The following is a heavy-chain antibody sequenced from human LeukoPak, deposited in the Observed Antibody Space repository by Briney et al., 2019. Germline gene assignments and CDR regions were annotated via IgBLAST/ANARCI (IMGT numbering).Heavy chain of an antibody. J-gene: IGHJ6*02. CDR3: ARAHITIFGVVDYGMDV. V-gene: IGHV1-69*13. CDR2: IIPIFGTA. CDR1: GYAFTSYA. Sequence: GASVKVSCKASGYAFTSYAISWVRQAPGQGLEWMGGIIPIFGTANYAQKFQGRVTITADESTSTAYMELSSLRSEDTAVYYCARAHITIFGVVDYGMDVWGQGTTVTVSS. D-gene: IGHD3-3*01.